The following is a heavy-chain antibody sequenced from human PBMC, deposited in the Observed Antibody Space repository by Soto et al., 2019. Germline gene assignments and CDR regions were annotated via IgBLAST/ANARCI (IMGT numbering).Heavy chain of an antibody. CDR3: VKGDGGYPSTAPP. Sequence: EVQLLESGGGLVQPGGSLRLSCAASGITISNYPMSWVRQAPGKGLDWVSGISGSGDRTYYADSAKGRFTISKDISRNSLSLQLDSLGVEDTPVYFCVKGDGGYPSTAPPWGQGTLVTVSS. CDR2: ISGSGDRT. V-gene: IGHV3-23*01. J-gene: IGHJ5*02. D-gene: IGHD3-22*01. CDR1: GITISNYP.